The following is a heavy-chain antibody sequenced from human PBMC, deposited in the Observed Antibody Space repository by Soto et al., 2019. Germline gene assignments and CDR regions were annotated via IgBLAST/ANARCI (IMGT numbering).Heavy chain of an antibody. D-gene: IGHD3-16*01. CDR2: IKQDGSDR. CDR3: ASLSYGLIRYFDX. J-gene: IGHJ4*02. CDR1: KFTFGDCW. Sequence: PGGSLRLSCAVPKFTFGDCWMSWVRQPPGKGLEWISNIKQDGSDRNYADSVKGRFTIYRDNAENSMYLQMKSLRAEDTAVYYCASLSYGLIRYFDXWGQGVLVTVSX. V-gene: IGHV3-7*01.